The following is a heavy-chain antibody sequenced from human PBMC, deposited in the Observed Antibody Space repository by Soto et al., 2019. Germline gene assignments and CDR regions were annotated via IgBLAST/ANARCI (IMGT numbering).Heavy chain of an antibody. CDR2: IIPITETP. V-gene: IGHV1-69*06. CDR1: GGTFNSHA. D-gene: IGHD3-10*01. CDR3: ARGNKGPGHYGPGSQGWYGP. Sequence: QVQLVQSGAEVKKPGASVKVSCKDSGGTFNSHAINWLRQAPGQGLEWMGVIIPITETPNNAEKVQGRVTITADKSSTTVYMELSSLTFDDTAVYFCARGNKGPGHYGPGSQGWYGPWGQGTLVTVSS. J-gene: IGHJ5*02.